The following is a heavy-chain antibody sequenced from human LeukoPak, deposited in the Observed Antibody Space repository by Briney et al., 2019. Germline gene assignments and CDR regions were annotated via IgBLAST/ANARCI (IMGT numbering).Heavy chain of an antibody. CDR2: INPSGGST. D-gene: IGHD2-2*02. CDR1: GYTFTSYF. Sequence: ASVKVSCKASGYTFTSYFMHWVRQAPGQGLEWMGIINPSGGSTSYAQKFQGRVTMTRDTSSSTAYMELRSLRSDDTAVYYCARRYCSSTSCYNLDYFDYWGQGTLVTVSS. J-gene: IGHJ4*02. V-gene: IGHV1-46*01. CDR3: ARRYCSSTSCYNLDYFDY.